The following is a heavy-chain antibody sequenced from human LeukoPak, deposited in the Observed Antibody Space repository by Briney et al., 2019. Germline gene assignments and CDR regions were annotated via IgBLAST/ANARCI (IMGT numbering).Heavy chain of an antibody. CDR1: GYAFTSFY. V-gene: IGHV1-46*01. J-gene: IGHJ3*02. Sequence: GASVKISCKAAGYAFTSFYMHWVRQAPGQGLEWMAIISPIGGSTGYAQRLQGRVTVTRDTSTSTVYMELSSLRSEDTAVYYCARGLEYGDYVTGFDIWGQGTMVTVSS. D-gene: IGHD4-17*01. CDR2: ISPIGGST. CDR3: ARGLEYGDYVTGFDI.